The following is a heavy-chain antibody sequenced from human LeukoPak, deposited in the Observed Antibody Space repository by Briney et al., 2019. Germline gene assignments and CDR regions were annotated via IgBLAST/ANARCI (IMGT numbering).Heavy chain of an antibody. CDR3: TRENRPFCPFAY. CDR1: GGSIDMTNY. J-gene: IGHJ4*02. CDR2: IAHDGTR. V-gene: IGHV4-4*02. D-gene: IGHD2/OR15-2a*01. Sequence: SETLSLTCGVSGGSIDMTNYWSWVRQAPGKGLEWIGEIAHDGTRNYNATLRSRVAMSLDRANNQFSLSLTSVTAADTAVYYCTRENRPFCPFAYWGQGVLVTVSS.